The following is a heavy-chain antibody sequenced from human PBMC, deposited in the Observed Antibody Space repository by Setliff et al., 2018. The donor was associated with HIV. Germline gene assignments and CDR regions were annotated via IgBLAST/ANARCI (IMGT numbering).Heavy chain of an antibody. CDR1: GYTFSSDG. V-gene: IGHV1-18*01. Sequence: ASVKVSCKASGYTFSSDGISWVRQAPGQGLEWMGWINAADGNTKYSQKLQGRVTITADTSASTMYMELSSLRSEDTAVYYCARVGNNRLQFFDHWGQGTLVTVSS. D-gene: IGHD5-12*01. J-gene: IGHJ4*02. CDR3: ARVGNNRLQFFDH. CDR2: INAADGNT.